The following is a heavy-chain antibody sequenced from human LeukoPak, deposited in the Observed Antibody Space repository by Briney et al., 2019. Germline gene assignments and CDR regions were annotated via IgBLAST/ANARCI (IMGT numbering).Heavy chain of an antibody. CDR3: ARDPRYSGNHGVDY. Sequence: PSETLSLTCTVSGGSISSSSYYWGWIRQPPGKGLEWIGSIYYSGSTYYNPPLKSRVTISVDTSKNQFSLKLSSVTAADTAVYYCARDPRYSGNHGVDYWGQGTLVTVSS. J-gene: IGHJ4*02. CDR2: IYYSGST. V-gene: IGHV4-39*07. CDR1: GGSISSSSYY. D-gene: IGHD1-26*01.